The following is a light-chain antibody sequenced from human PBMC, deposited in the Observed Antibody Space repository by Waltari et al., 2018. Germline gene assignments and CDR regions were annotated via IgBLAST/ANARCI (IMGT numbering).Light chain of an antibody. V-gene: IGKV3-20*01. CDR3: QHYLRLPVT. Sequence: SCRTSQSVTRALAWYQQKPGHAPRLLIYGASNRATGIPDRFSGSGSGTDFSLTISSLEPEDFAVYYCQHYLRLPVTFGQGTKVEVK. J-gene: IGKJ1*01. CDR2: GAS. CDR1: QSVTRA.